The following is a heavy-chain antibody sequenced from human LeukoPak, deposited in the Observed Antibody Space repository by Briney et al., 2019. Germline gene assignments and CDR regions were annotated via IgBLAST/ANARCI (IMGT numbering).Heavy chain of an antibody. V-gene: IGHV4-39*01. CDR1: GGSISSSSYY. J-gene: IGHJ5*02. CDR3: ARKGALPAASRDSWFDP. D-gene: IGHD2-2*01. CDR2: IYYSGST. Sequence: SEILSLTRTVSGGSISSSSYYWGWIRQPPGKGLEWIGSIYYSGSTYYNPSLKSRVTISVDTSKNQFSLKLSSVTAADTAVYYCARKGALPAASRDSWFDPWGQGTLVTVSS.